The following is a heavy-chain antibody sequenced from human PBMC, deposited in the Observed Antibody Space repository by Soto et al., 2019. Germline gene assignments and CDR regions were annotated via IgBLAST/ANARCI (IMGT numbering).Heavy chain of an antibody. CDR3: AKGRAIYYYYGMDV. J-gene: IGHJ6*02. CDR2: IYPGDSDT. V-gene: IGHV5-51*01. D-gene: IGHD2-2*01. Sequence: GESLKISCKGSGYSFTNHWIGWVRQMPGKGLEWMGIIYPGDSDTKYSPSFQGQVTFSADKSISTAYLQMNSLRAEDTAVYYCAKGRAIYYYYGMDVWGQGTTVTVSS. CDR1: GYSFTNHW.